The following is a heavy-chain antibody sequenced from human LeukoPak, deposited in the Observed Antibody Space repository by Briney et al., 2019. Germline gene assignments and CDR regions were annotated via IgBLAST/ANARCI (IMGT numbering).Heavy chain of an antibody. Sequence: ASVKVSCKASGYTFTGYYMHWVRQAPGQGLEWMGWINPNSGGTNYAQKFQGRVTMTRDTSISTAYMELSRLRSDDTAVYYCARDGGHSYGPFDYWGQGTLVTVSS. V-gene: IGHV1-2*02. CDR1: GYTFTGYY. CDR2: INPNSGGT. D-gene: IGHD5-18*01. J-gene: IGHJ4*02. CDR3: ARDGGHSYGPFDY.